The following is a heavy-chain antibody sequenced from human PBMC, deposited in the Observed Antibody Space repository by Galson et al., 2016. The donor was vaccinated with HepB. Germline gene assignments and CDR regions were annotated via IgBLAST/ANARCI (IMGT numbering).Heavy chain of an antibody. J-gene: IGHJ6*02. Sequence: SETLSLTCTVSGGSISAFWWTWIRQPPGKGLEWIGHIYYNGNTNYNPSLKGRLSITVDTSKNVLSLKLSSVTAADTAVYYCAKTPNLLYSSEPIILYAMDVLGRGTSVTVSS. CDR1: GGSISAFW. D-gene: IGHD3-10*01. V-gene: IGHV4-59*08. CDR2: IYYNGNT. CDR3: AKTPNLLYSSEPIILYAMDV.